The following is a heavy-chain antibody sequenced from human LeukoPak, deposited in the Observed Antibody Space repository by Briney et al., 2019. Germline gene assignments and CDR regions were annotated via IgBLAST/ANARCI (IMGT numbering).Heavy chain of an antibody. CDR3: AKDFTRGYSGYDASYYYMDV. CDR1: GFTFSSYG. J-gene: IGHJ6*03. Sequence: GGSLRLSCAASGFTFSSYGMHWVRQAPGKGLEWVAFIRYDGSNKYYADSVKGRFTISRDNSKNTLYLQMNSLRAEDTAVYYCAKDFTRGYSGYDASYYYMDVWGKGTTVTISS. CDR2: IRYDGSNK. D-gene: IGHD5-12*01. V-gene: IGHV3-30*02.